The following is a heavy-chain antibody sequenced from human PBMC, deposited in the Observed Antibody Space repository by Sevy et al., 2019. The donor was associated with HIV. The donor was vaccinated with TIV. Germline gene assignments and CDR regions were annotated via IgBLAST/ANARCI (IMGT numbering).Heavy chain of an antibody. D-gene: IGHD5-12*01. CDR3: ATDKGGYDPFDY. V-gene: IGHV3-21*01. J-gene: IGHJ4*02. CDR1: GFTFCSYT. Sequence: GGSLRLSCAASGFTFCSYTLNWVRQAPGKGLEWVSSISYSSEYIYYADSVKGRFTISRDNAKSSLYLQMNSLRAEDTAVYYCATDKGGYDPFDYWGQGTLVTVSS. CDR2: ISYSSEYI.